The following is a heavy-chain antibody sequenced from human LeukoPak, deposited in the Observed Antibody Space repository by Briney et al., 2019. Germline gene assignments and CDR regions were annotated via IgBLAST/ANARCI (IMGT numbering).Heavy chain of an antibody. Sequence: GGSLRLSCAASGFTFSSYWMHWVRQAPGKGLVWVSRINSDGSSTTYADSVKGRFTISRDNAKNTPFLQMNSLGAEDTAVYYCARGYSGSYRIDYWGRGTLVTVSS. D-gene: IGHD1-26*01. CDR2: INSDGSST. J-gene: IGHJ4*02. V-gene: IGHV3-74*01. CDR3: ARGYSGSYRIDY. CDR1: GFTFSSYW.